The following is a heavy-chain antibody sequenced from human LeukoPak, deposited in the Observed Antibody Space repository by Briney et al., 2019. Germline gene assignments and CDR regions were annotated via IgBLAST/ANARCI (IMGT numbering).Heavy chain of an antibody. D-gene: IGHD6-19*01. CDR3: AKRSSYSSCYYGDY. V-gene: IGHV3-23*01. CDR1: GFTFSAYA. J-gene: IGHJ4*02. Sequence: GGSLRLSCAASGFTFSAYAMSWVRQAPGKGPEWVSAISGSDGTIYYADSVKGRFTVSRDNSKNTLYLQMNSLRAEDSAIYYCAKRSSYSSCYYGDYWGQGTLVTVSS. CDR2: ISGSDGTI.